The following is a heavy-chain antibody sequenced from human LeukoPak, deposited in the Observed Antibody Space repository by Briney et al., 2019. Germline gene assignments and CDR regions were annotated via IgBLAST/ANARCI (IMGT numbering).Heavy chain of an antibody. V-gene: IGHV3-48*03. J-gene: IGHJ4*02. CDR1: GFTFSSYE. CDR2: ISSSGSTT. D-gene: IGHD6-19*01. CDR3: AKELSSGRNDYFDY. Sequence: PGGSLRLSCAASGFTFSSYEMNWVRQAPGKGLEWVSYISSSGSTTYYADSVKGRFTISRDNSKNTLYLQMNSLRAEDTAVYYCAKELSSGRNDYFDYWGQGTLVTVSS.